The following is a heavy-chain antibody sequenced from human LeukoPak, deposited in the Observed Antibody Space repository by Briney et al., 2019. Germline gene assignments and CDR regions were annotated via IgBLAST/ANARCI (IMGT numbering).Heavy chain of an antibody. D-gene: IGHD6-13*01. CDR1: GYTFSSYG. J-gene: IGHJ5*02. V-gene: IGHV1-18*01. CDR3: ARVSRSSWYPSGWFDP. CDR2: ISAYNGNT. Sequence: ASVKVSGKASGYTFSSYGISWVRQAPGQGLEWMGWISAYNGNTNFAQEFQGRVTMTTDTSTSTAYMELRSLRSDDTAVYYCARVSRSSWYPSGWFDPWGQGTLVTVSS.